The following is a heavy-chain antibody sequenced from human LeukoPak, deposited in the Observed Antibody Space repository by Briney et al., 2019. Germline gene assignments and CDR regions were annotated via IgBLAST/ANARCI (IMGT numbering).Heavy chain of an antibody. Sequence: PGGSLRLSCAASGFTFNSCAMSWVRQAPGKGLEWASSVSAGGGSTYYADSVKGRFTISRDNSKNTLYLQMNSLRAEDTAVYYCARLAVRGAYGGYDYWGQGTLVTVSS. J-gene: IGHJ4*02. D-gene: IGHD3-10*01. CDR1: GFTFNSCA. CDR2: VSAGGGST. CDR3: ARLAVRGAYGGYDY. V-gene: IGHV3-23*01.